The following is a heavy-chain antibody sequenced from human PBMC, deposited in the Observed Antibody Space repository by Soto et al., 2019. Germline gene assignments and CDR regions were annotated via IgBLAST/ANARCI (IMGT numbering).Heavy chain of an antibody. CDR2: ISSSGTYI. CDR1: GFPFTSYE. V-gene: IGHV3-48*03. J-gene: IGHJ3*02. Sequence: GGSLRLSCAASGFPFTSYEMNWVRQAPGKGLEWVSYISSSGTYINYADSVKGRFTISRDNAENSLFLQMNSLRAEDTAVYYCASEGAIGTHDAFDIWGRGTLVTVSS. CDR3: ASEGAIGTHDAFDI. D-gene: IGHD1-26*01.